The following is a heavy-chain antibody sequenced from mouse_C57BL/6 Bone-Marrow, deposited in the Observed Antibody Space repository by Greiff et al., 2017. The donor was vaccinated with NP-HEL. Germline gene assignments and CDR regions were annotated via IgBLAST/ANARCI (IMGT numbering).Heavy chain of an antibody. J-gene: IGHJ3*01. Sequence: EVMLVESGAELVRPGASVKLSCTASGFNIKDYYMHWVKQRPEQGLEWIGRIDPEDGDTEYAPKFQGKATMTADTFSNTAYLQLSSLTSEDAAVYYCTTLLGYGAWFAYWGQGTLVTVSA. CDR2: IDPEDGDT. CDR3: TTLLGYGAWFAY. CDR1: GFNIKDYY. V-gene: IGHV14-1*01. D-gene: IGHD2-2*01.